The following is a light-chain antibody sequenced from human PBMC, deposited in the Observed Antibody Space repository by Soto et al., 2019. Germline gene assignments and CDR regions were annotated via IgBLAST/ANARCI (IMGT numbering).Light chain of an antibody. CDR2: LGS. CDR3: MQALQSHPWT. Sequence: DIVMTQSPLSWSVTPGEPASISCRSSQSLLHSNGYNYLNWYLQKPGQSTQLLIYLGSDRASGVPGRFSGSGSGTVFSLKISSVEADDVCIYYCMQALQSHPWTFGQGTKVEIK. J-gene: IGKJ1*01. V-gene: IGKV2-28*01. CDR1: QSLLHSNGYNY.